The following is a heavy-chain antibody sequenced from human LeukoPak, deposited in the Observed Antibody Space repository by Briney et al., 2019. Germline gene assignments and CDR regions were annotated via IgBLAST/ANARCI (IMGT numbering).Heavy chain of an antibody. CDR1: GFTFGSYG. V-gene: IGHV3-33*01. D-gene: IGHD2-2*01. J-gene: IGHJ3*02. CDR2: IWYDGGIK. CDR3: ARDRGGSSDAFDI. Sequence: GGSLRLSCAASGFTFGSYGMHWVRQAPGKGLEWVAVIWYDGGIKYCGDSVKGRFTISRDISKNTLYLQMNSLRAEDTAVYYCARDRGGSSDAFDIWGQGTMVTVSS.